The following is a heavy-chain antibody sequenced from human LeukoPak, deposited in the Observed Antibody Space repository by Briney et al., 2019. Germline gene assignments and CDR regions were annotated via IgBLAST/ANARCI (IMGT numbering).Heavy chain of an antibody. CDR2: IYTSGST. J-gene: IGHJ4*02. V-gene: IGHV4-61*02. D-gene: IGHD5-18*01. CDR1: GGSISSANYY. Sequence: SQTLSLTCTVSGGSISSANYYWSWIRQPAGKGLEWIGRIYTSGSTTYNPSLKSRVTTSVDTSKNQFSLKLSSVTAADTAVYYCARRYSYGDLYYFDYWGQGTLVTVSS. CDR3: ARRYSYGDLYYFDY.